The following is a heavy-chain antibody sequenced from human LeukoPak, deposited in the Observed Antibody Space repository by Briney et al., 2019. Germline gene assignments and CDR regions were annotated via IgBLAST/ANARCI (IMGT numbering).Heavy chain of an antibody. V-gene: IGHV1-2*02. CDR1: GYTFTGYY. J-gene: IGHJ4*02. D-gene: IGHD2-21*02. Sequence: ASVKVSCKASGYTFTGYYMHWVRQAPGQGLEWMGWINPNSGGTNYAQKFQGRVTMTRDTSISTAYMELSRLRSDDTAVYYCGRAPPRGGVTSSNAARGDYWGQGTLVTVSS. CDR2: INPNSGGT. CDR3: GRAPPRGGVTSSNAARGDY.